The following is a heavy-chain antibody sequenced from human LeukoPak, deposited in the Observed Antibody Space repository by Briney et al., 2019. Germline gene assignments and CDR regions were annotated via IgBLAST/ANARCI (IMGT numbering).Heavy chain of an antibody. CDR3: ARQSYYDSSGYYDDY. V-gene: IGHV4-59*08. CDR1: GGSISSYY. D-gene: IGHD3-22*01. CDR2: IYYSGST. J-gene: IGHJ4*02. Sequence: SETLSLTCTVSGGSISSYYWSWIRQPPGKGLEWIGYIYYSGSTNYNPSLKSRVTISVDTSKNQFSLKLSSVTAADTAVYYCARQSYYDSSGYYDDYWGQGTLVTVSS.